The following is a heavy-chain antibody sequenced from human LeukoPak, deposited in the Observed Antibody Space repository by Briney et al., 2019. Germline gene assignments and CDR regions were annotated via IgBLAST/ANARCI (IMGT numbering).Heavy chain of an antibody. Sequence: SETLSLTCAVYGGSFSGYYWSWIRQSPGKGLEWIGEINHSGSTNYSPSLKSRVTISVDTSKNQVSLKLRSGTAADTAVYYCARIMGDYNILTGLYLNYNFDYWGQGTLVTVSS. CDR2: INHSGST. D-gene: IGHD3-9*01. CDR1: GGSFSGYY. J-gene: IGHJ4*02. CDR3: ARIMGDYNILTGLYLNYNFDY. V-gene: IGHV4-34*01.